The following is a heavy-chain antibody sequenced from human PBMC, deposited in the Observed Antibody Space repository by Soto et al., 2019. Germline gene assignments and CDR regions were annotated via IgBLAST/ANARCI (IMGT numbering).Heavy chain of an antibody. D-gene: IGHD1-20*01. J-gene: IGHJ6*02. Sequence: GGSLRLSCAASGFTFSSYWMHWVRQAPGKGLVWVSRINSDGSSTSYADSVKGRFTISRDNAKNTLYLQMNSLRAEDTAVYYCARGSRYNWNRYGMDVWGQGTTVTVSS. CDR2: INSDGSST. CDR3: ARGSRYNWNRYGMDV. CDR1: GFTFSSYW. V-gene: IGHV3-74*01.